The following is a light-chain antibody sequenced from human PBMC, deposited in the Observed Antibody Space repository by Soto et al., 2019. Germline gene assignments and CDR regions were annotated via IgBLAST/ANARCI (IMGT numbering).Light chain of an antibody. J-gene: IGKJ1*01. CDR3: QQYDSVLGT. CDR1: QSVLYSSNNKNY. V-gene: IGKV4-1*01. Sequence: DSLSVSLGERATINCKSSQSVLYSSNNKNYLAWYQQKPGKAPKFLIYDASSLESGVPSRFSGSGSGTEFTLTISSLQPDDFATYYCQQYDSVLGTFGPGTKVDIK. CDR2: DAS.